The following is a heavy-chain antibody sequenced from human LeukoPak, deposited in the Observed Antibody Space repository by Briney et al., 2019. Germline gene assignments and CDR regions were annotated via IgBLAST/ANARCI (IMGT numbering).Heavy chain of an antibody. CDR1: GGSISSSSYY. J-gene: IGHJ5*02. V-gene: IGHV4-39*07. CDR2: IYYSGST. D-gene: IGHD2-2*01. Sequence: SETLSLTCTVSGGSISSSSYYWGWIRQPPGKGLEWIGSIYYSGSTYYNPSLKSRVTISVDTSKNQFSLKLSSVTAADTAVYYCARLGPRTFNWFDPWGQGTLVTVSS. CDR3: ARLGPRTFNWFDP.